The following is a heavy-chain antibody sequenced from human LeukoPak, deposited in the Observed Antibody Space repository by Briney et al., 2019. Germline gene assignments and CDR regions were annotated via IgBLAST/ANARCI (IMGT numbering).Heavy chain of an antibody. Sequence: SETLSLTCAVSGYSISSGYYWGWIRQPPGKGLEWIGSIYHSGSTYYNPSLKSRVTISVDTSKNQFSLKLSSVPAADTDVYYCASDKTGLDYWGQGTLVTVSS. CDR3: ASDKTGLDY. CDR1: GYSISSGYY. CDR2: IYHSGST. D-gene: IGHD1-1*01. V-gene: IGHV4-38-2*01. J-gene: IGHJ4*02.